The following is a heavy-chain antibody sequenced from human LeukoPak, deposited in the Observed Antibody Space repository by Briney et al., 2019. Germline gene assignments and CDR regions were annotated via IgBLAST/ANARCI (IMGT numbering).Heavy chain of an antibody. V-gene: IGHV4-30-4*01. Sequence: SETLSLTCTVSGGSISSGDYYWSWIRQPPGKGLEWIGYIYYSGSTYYNPSLKSRVTISVDTSKNQFSLKLSSVTAADTAVYYCARDSSGPTPYYYYGMDVWGQGTTVTVSS. J-gene: IGHJ6*02. CDR3: ARDSSGPTPYYYYGMDV. D-gene: IGHD3-3*01. CDR1: GGSISSGDYY. CDR2: IYYSGST.